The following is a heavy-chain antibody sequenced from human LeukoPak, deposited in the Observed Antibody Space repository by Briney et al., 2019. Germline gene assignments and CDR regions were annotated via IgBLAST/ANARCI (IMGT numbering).Heavy chain of an antibody. CDR3: ARHSLQLGFDY. CDR2: IYYSGST. J-gene: IGHJ4*02. Sequence: SETLSLTCTVSGGSISSYYWSWIRQPPGKGLEWIGYIYYSGSTNYNPSLKSRVTISVDTSKNQFFLKLSSVTAADTAVYYCARHSLQLGFDYWGQGTLVTVSS. D-gene: IGHD1-1*01. CDR1: GGSISSYY. V-gene: IGHV4-59*08.